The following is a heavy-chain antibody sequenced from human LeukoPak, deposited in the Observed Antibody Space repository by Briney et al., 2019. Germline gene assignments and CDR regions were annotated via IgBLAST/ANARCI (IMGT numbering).Heavy chain of an antibody. CDR3: ARGIAARTLHY. Sequence: PGGSLRLSCVASGFTFSDYYMSWIRQAPGKGLEWVSYMSPTGSTIYYADSVKGRFTISRDNAKNSLYLQMNSLRAEDTAVYYCARGIAARTLHYWGQGTLVTVSS. CDR2: MSPTGSTI. CDR1: GFTFSDYY. D-gene: IGHD6-6*01. V-gene: IGHV3-11*04. J-gene: IGHJ4*02.